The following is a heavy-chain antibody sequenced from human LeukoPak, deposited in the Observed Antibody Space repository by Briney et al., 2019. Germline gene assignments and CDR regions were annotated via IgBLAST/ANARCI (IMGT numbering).Heavy chain of an antibody. Sequence: PGGSLRLSCAASGFTISSYEMNWVRQAPGKGLEWVSYISSSGSTIYYADSAKGRFTISRDNAKNSLYLQMNSLRAEDTAVYYCARLAPMGFDYWGQGTLVTVSS. CDR3: ARLAPMGFDY. CDR2: ISSSGSTI. J-gene: IGHJ4*02. V-gene: IGHV3-48*03. CDR1: GFTISSYE. D-gene: IGHD3-10*01.